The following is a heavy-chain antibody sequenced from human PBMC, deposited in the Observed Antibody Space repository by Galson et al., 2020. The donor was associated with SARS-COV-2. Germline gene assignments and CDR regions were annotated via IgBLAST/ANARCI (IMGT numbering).Heavy chain of an antibody. D-gene: IGHD2-15*01. Sequence: GESLKISCAASGFTFSSYAMHWVRQAPGKGLEWVAVISYDGSNKYYADSVKGRFTISRDNSKNTLYLQMNSLRAEDTAVYYCARDGGGWFDPWGQGTLVTVYS. V-gene: IGHV3-30-3*01. CDR1: GFTFSSYA. J-gene: IGHJ5*02. CDR2: ISYDGSNK. CDR3: ARDGGGWFDP.